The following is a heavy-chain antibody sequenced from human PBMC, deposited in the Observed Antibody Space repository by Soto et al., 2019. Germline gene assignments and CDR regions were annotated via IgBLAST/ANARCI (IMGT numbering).Heavy chain of an antibody. J-gene: IGHJ4*02. Sequence: LRLSCAASGITFSSFAMSWARQAPGKGLEWVSSISGSGESTYYADSVKGRLSISRDNSKNTLYLQMNSLRAEDTAVYYCAKRREGGYYIFDYWGQGTPVTVSS. CDR2: ISGSGEST. V-gene: IGHV3-23*01. CDR3: AKRREGGYYIFDY. D-gene: IGHD3-3*01. CDR1: GITFSSFA.